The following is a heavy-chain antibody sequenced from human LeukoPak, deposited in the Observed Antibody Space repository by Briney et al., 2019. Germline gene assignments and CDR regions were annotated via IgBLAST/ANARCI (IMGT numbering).Heavy chain of an antibody. D-gene: IGHD4-17*01. J-gene: IGHJ4*02. CDR2: IIPIFGTA. CDR3: AAQYYGDYFDY. Sequence: SVKVSCKASGYTFTSYGISWVRQAPGQGLEWMGGIIPIFGTANYAQKFQGRVTITADESTSTAYMELSSLRSEDTAVYYCAAQYYGDYFDYWGQGTLVTVSS. V-gene: IGHV1-69*13. CDR1: GYTFTSYG.